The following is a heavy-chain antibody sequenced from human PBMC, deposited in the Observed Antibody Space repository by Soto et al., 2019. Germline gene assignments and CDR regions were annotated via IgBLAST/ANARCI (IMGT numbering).Heavy chain of an antibody. CDR1: GGSISSDGYY. Sequence: QVQLQESGPGLVKPSQTLSLTCTVSGGSISSDGYYWSWIRQYPGKGLDWVAYIFHSGTPYYNPSLKSRVSISRDSSKKQCSLGLTSVTAADTAVYFCARGTTGVAPTALDYWGQGTLVTVSS. CDR3: ARGTTGVAPTALDY. D-gene: IGHD1-1*01. CDR2: IFHSGTP. V-gene: IGHV4-31*03. J-gene: IGHJ4*02.